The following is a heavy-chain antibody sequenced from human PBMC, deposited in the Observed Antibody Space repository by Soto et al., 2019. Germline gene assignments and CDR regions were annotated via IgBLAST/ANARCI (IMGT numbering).Heavy chain of an antibody. CDR2: IWYYGSYK. Sequence: QVQLVESGGGVVQPGRSLRLSCAASGFTFSNHGMHWVRQAPGKGLEWVAVIWYYGSYKYYADSVKGRFTISRDNSKNTLYLQMNSLRAEDTALYYCARQDMVSYYFDSWGQGTLVTVSS. J-gene: IGHJ4*02. CDR3: ARQDMVSYYFDS. D-gene: IGHD2-8*01. V-gene: IGHV3-33*01. CDR1: GFTFSNHG.